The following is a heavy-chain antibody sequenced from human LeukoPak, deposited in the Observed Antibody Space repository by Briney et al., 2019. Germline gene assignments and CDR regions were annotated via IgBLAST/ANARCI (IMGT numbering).Heavy chain of an antibody. CDR2: IYPGDSDT. CDR1: GCSFTSYW. V-gene: IGHV5-51*01. CDR3: ARLGEQQVTGH. J-gene: IGHJ4*02. D-gene: IGHD6-13*01. Sequence: GGALQISCKGSGCSFTSYWIGWGRQMPGKGLEWMGIIYPGDSDTRYSPSFQGQVTISADKSISTAYLQWSSLKASDTAMYYCARLGEQQVTGHWGQGTLVTVSS.